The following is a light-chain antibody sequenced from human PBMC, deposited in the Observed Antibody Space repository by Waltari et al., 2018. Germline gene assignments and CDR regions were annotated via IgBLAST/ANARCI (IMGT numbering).Light chain of an antibody. J-gene: IGKJ4*01. Sequence: VMTPSPATLSLSPGESATLSCRASQSVRTNLAWYQQKPGQAPRPLIYGASTRATDIPARFSGSGSGTEFTLTIGSLQSEDFAVYVCQQYNNWPLTFGGGTRVEV. V-gene: IGKV3-15*01. CDR2: GAS. CDR3: QQYNNWPLT. CDR1: QSVRTN.